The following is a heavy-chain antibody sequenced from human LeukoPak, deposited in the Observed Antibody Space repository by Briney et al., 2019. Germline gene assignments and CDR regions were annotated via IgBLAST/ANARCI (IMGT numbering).Heavy chain of an antibody. Sequence: ASVKVSCKVSRYTLTELSMHWVRQAPGKGLEWMGGFDPEDGETIYAQKFQGRVTMTEDTSTDTAYMELSSLRSEDTAVYYCARHRVGGYDSWGYMDVWGKGTTVTVSS. J-gene: IGHJ6*03. V-gene: IGHV1-24*01. CDR3: ARHRVGGYDSWGYMDV. CDR1: RYTLTELS. D-gene: IGHD5-12*01. CDR2: FDPEDGET.